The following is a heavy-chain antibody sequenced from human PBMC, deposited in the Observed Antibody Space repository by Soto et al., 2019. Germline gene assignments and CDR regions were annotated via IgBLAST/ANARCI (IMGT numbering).Heavy chain of an antibody. J-gene: IGHJ5*02. CDR1: GGSISSGGYS. Sequence: QLQLQESGSGLVKPSQTLSLTCAVSGGSISSGGYSWSWFRQPPGKGLEWIGYIYHNRNTYYNPSLAGGVTISLDWPKTQFSLKLSSVTAADTAMYYCARVPSPWGQVTLVTVSS. CDR2: IYHNRNT. V-gene: IGHV4-30-2*01. CDR3: ARVPSP.